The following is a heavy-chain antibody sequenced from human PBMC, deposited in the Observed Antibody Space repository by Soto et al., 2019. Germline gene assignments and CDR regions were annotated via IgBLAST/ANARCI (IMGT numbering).Heavy chain of an antibody. J-gene: IGHJ3*02. D-gene: IGHD1-1*01. CDR1: GGSFSGYY. Sequence: QVQLQQWGAGLLKPSETLSLTCAVYGGSFSGYYWSWIRQPPGKGLEWIGEINHSGSTNYNPSLKRRVTISVDTSKNQFSLKLSSVTAADTAVYYCASSLWNDGAFDIWGQGTMVTVSS. V-gene: IGHV4-34*01. CDR3: ASSLWNDGAFDI. CDR2: INHSGST.